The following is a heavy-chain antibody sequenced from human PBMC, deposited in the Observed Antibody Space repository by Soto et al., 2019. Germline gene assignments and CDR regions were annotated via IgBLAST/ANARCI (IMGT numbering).Heavy chain of an antibody. Sequence: VRQAPGKGLEWVSYISSSSSSTIYYADSVKGRFTISRDNAKNSPYLQMNSLRAEDTAVYYCARDYSSYGPFDYWGQGTLVTVSS. V-gene: IGHV3-48*01. CDR2: ISSSSSSTI. J-gene: IGHJ4*02. CDR3: ARDYSSYGPFDY. D-gene: IGHD5-18*01.